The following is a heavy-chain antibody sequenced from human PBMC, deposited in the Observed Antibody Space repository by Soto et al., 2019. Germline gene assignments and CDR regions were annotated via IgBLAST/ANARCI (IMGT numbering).Heavy chain of an antibody. J-gene: IGHJ2*01. Sequence: SVKVSCKASGGTFSSYAISWVRQAPGQGLEWMGGIIPIFGTANYAQKFQGRVTITADESTSTAYMELSSLRSEDTAVYYCARDHYYDSSGYYSYWYFDLWGRGPLVTVSS. D-gene: IGHD3-22*01. V-gene: IGHV1-69*13. CDR1: GGTFSSYA. CDR3: ARDHYYDSSGYYSYWYFDL. CDR2: IIPIFGTA.